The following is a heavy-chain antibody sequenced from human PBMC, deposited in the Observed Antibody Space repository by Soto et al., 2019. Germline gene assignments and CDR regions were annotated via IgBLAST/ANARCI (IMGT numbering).Heavy chain of an antibody. CDR1: GGSFSGYY. V-gene: IGHV4-34*01. CDR2: INHSGST. J-gene: IGHJ4*02. CDR3: GRDDFGRGLDY. Sequence: TSETLSLTCAVYGGSFSGYYWSWIRQPPGKGLEWIGEINHSGSTNYNPSLKSRVTISVDTSKNQFSLKLSSVTAEDTAVYYCGRDDFGRGLDYWGLGTLVTVSS. D-gene: IGHD3-10*02.